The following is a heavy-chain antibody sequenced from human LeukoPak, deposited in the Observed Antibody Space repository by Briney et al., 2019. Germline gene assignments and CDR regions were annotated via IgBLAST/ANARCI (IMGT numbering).Heavy chain of an antibody. CDR1: GFTFSNYW. CDR3: ARDPYSSSWSYGMDV. D-gene: IGHD6-13*01. V-gene: IGHV3-7*05. Sequence: PGGSLRLSCTASGFTFSNYWMSWVRQTPAKGLEWVANIKQDGSEKVYLDSVKGRFTISRDNAQTSLYLHMNSLRAEDTAVYYCARDPYSSSWSYGMDVWGQGTTVTVSS. CDR2: IKQDGSEK. J-gene: IGHJ6*02.